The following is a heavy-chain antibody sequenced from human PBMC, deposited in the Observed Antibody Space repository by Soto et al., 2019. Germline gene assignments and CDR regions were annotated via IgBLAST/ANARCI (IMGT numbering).Heavy chain of an antibody. CDR1: GYTFTSYA. CDR3: ARDHGSGSYDPPGGY. Sequence: QVQLVQSGAEVKKPGASVKVSCKASGYTFTSYAMHWVRQAPGQRLEWMGWINAGNGNTKYSQKFQGRVTITRDTSASTAYMELSSLRSEDTAVYYWARDHGSGSYDPPGGYWGQGTLVTVSS. J-gene: IGHJ4*02. D-gene: IGHD3-10*01. CDR2: INAGNGNT. V-gene: IGHV1-3*01.